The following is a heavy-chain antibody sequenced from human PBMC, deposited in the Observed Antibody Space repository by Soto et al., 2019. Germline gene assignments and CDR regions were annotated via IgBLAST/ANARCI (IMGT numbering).Heavy chain of an antibody. CDR2: NYYSGIT. CDR3: ARGSSIAGLYYGMDV. V-gene: IGHV4-31*03. CDR1: GGSISSGGYY. D-gene: IGHD6-6*01. J-gene: IGHJ6*02. Sequence: QVQLQESGPGLVKPSQTLSLTCTVSGGSISSGGYYWTWIRQHPGKGLEWIGYNYYSGITYYNPSIKRRVTISLDTSNIQFSLTLSSVTVADTAVYYCARGSSIAGLYYGMDVWGQGTTVTVSS.